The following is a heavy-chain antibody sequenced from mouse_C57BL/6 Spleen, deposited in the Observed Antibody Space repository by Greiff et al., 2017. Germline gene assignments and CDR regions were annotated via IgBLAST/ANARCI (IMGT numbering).Heavy chain of an antibody. Sequence: EVHLVESGGGLVKPGGSLKLSCAASGFTFSDYGMHWVRQAPEKGLEWVAYISSGSSTIYYADTVKGRFTISRDNAKNTLFLQMTSLRSEDTAMYYCARTELYYAMDYWGQGTSVTVSS. CDR3: ARTELYYAMDY. CDR2: ISSGSSTI. V-gene: IGHV5-17*01. CDR1: GFTFSDYG. J-gene: IGHJ4*01.